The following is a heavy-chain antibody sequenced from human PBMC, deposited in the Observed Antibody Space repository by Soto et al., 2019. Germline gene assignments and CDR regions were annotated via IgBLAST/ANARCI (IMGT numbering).Heavy chain of an antibody. CDR3: AREKTSYGMDV. CDR1: GYTFPSYE. Sequence: QVKRVQSGAEVKKPGASGKVSSKPSGYTFPSYEINGGRQATGQGLEWMGWMNPNSGNTGYAQKFQGRVTMTRNTSISTAYMELSSLRSEDTAVYYCAREKTSYGMDVWGQGTTVTVSS. CDR2: MNPNSGNT. V-gene: IGHV1-8*01. J-gene: IGHJ6*02.